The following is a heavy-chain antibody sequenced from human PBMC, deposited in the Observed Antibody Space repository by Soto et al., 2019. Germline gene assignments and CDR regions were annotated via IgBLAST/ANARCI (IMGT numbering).Heavy chain of an antibody. J-gene: IGHJ4*02. Sequence: QVQLQESGAGLVKPSGTLSLTCAVSGGSISSSNWWSWVRQPPGKGLEWIGEIYHSGSTNYNPSLKSRATISVDKPKNQCSLKLSSVTAADTAVYYCARDRGGSWSSYYFDYWGQGTLVTVSS. D-gene: IGHD1-26*01. CDR2: IYHSGST. V-gene: IGHV4-4*02. CDR1: GGSISSSNW. CDR3: ARDRGGSWSSYYFDY.